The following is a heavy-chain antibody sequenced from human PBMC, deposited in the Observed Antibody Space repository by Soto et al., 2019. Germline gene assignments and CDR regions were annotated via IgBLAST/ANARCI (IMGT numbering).Heavy chain of an antibody. CDR3: ARYHYNNYGWIDP. CDR2: ISYDGISK. Sequence: QVQLVESGGGVVQPGRSLRLSCAASGFTFSDFAIHWVRQAPGKGQVWVAVISYDGISKYYADSVKGRFTISRDNSRDTLYLQMNSLRADDTAVYYCARYHYNNYGWIDPLGQGTLVTVSS. CDR1: GFTFSDFA. D-gene: IGHD4-4*01. V-gene: IGHV3-30-3*01. J-gene: IGHJ5*02.